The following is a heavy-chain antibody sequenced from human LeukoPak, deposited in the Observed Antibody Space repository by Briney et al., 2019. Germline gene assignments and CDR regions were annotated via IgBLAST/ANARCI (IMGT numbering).Heavy chain of an antibody. CDR1: GGSISSYY. CDR2: IYYSGST. Sequence: SETLSLTCTVSGGSISSYYWSWIRQPPGKGLEWIGYIYYSGSTNYNPSLKSRVTISVDTSKNQFSLKLSSVTAADTAVYYCARVSRGYGYGMRLFDYWGQGTLVTVSS. V-gene: IGHV4-59*01. J-gene: IGHJ4*02. D-gene: IGHD5-18*01. CDR3: ARVSRGYGYGMRLFDY.